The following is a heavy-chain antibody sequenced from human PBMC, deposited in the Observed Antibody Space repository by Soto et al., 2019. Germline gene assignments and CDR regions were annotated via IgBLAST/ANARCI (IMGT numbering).Heavy chain of an antibody. Sequence: QLHLVQSGAVVKKPGASVTVSCSASGYSVTAYYMHWVRQAPGRGLEWMGGINPATGAAKYTQTFQGRVTMTRDTSTSTVFMELSGLTSEDTAVFYCARGGGVGVAGSAAFDMWGQGTVVTVSS. J-gene: IGHJ3*02. V-gene: IGHV1-2*02. D-gene: IGHD3-3*01. CDR2: INPATGAA. CDR1: GYSVTAYY. CDR3: ARGGGVGVAGSAAFDM.